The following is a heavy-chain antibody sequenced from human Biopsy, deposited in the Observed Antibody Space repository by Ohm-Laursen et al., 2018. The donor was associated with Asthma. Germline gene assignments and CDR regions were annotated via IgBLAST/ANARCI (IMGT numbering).Heavy chain of an antibody. CDR3: ARVDGVVEPATRMGGMDV. V-gene: IGHV3-30*03. Sequence: SLRRSCTASGFSFSSYGMHWVRQTPGKGLEWVAVISFDGTNKYYADSVKGRFTISRDNSKNTLDLQMNSLSAEDSAVYYCARVDGVVEPATRMGGMDVWGQGTTVTVSS. J-gene: IGHJ6*02. CDR2: ISFDGTNK. CDR1: GFSFSSYG. D-gene: IGHD2-15*01.